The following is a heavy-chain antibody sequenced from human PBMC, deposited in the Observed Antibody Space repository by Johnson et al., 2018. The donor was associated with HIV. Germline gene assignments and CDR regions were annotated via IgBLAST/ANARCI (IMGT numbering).Heavy chain of an antibody. CDR3: AKVRWELSSIGAFDI. V-gene: IGHV3-30*02. CDR2: IRYDGSNK. CDR1: GFTFSSYG. Sequence: QVQLVESGGGVVQPGGSLRLSCAASGFTFSSYGMHWVRQAPGKGLAWVAFIRYDGSNKYYADSVKGRFTISRDNSKNTLYLQMNSLRAEDTAVYYCAKVRWELSSIGAFDIWGQGTMVTVSS. J-gene: IGHJ3*02. D-gene: IGHD1-26*01.